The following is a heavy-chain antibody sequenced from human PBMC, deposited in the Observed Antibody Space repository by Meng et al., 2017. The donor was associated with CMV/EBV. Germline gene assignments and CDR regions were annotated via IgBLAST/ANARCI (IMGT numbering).Heavy chain of an antibody. V-gene: IGHV4-4*07. CDR1: GGSLSRYY. J-gene: IGHJ5*02. D-gene: IGHD2-2*01. CDR2: IYTSGST. CDR3: ARDLMNCSSTSCANWFDP. Sequence: PLAEACPVLVKAWEPPSSHCTVSGGSLSRYYWSWIRQPAGKGLEWIGRIYTSGSTNYNPSLKSRVTMSVDTSKNQFSLKLSSVTAADTAVYYCARDLMNCSSTSCANWFDPWGQGTLVTVSS.